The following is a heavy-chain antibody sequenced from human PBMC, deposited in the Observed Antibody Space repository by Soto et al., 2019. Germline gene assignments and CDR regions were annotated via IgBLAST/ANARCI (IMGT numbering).Heavy chain of an antibody. J-gene: IGHJ4*02. CDR3: ARVGPPNLSGGYDY. CDR1: GYTFSNDG. CDR2: ISAYNGFT. D-gene: IGHD2-15*01. Sequence: QVQLVQSGGEVKPPGASVNVSCKASGYTFSNDGISWVRQAPGQGLEWMGWISAYNGFTNYAQKLQDRVTLTTDTSTITAYMELRSLRSDDTAVYYCARVGPPNLSGGYDYWGQGTLVTVSS. V-gene: IGHV1-18*01.